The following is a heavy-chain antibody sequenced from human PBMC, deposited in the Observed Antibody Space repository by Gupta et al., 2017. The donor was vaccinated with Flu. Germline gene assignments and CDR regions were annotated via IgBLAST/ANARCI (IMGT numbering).Heavy chain of an antibody. CDR2: IYRDGTT. Sequence: EVPLLESGGGLVQPGASLRLSCAACGFTVTDHDMGWVRQAPGKSLDWVSVIYRDGTTYGTYSRKGRLTISRDKSKNMMFLQMHSPRPDDAAVYDCTIDRSMDVGGQGTTVIVSS. V-gene: IGHV3-66*02. J-gene: IGHJ6*02. CDR3: TIDRSMDV. CDR1: GFTVTDHD.